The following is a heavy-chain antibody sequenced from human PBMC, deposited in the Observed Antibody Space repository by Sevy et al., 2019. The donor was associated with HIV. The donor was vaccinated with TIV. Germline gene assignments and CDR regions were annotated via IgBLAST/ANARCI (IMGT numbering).Heavy chain of an antibody. J-gene: IGHJ6*02. V-gene: IGHV4-30-2*01. Sequence: SETLSLTCAVSGGSISSGGYSWTWIRQPPGKGLEWIGFMYDSGSTYYNPSLKTRVTISLDRSKNQVSLKLTSVTAADTAVYYCARVPLNWGNYAMDVWGQGTPVTVSS. CDR2: MYDSGST. CDR1: GGSISSGGYS. CDR3: ARVPLNWGNYAMDV. D-gene: IGHD7-27*01.